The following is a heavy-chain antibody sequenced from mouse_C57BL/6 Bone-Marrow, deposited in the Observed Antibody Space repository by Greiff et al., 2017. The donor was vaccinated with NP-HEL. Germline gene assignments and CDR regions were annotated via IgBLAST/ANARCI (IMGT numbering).Heavy chain of an antibody. CDR3: TSSGGLPLYFDY. D-gene: IGHD2-2*01. V-gene: IGHV14-4*01. J-gene: IGHJ2*01. CDR1: GFNIKDDY. CDR2: IDPENGDT. Sequence: DVKLQESGAELVRPGASVKLSCTASGFNIKDDYMHWVKQRPEQGLEWIGWIDPENGDTESASKFQGKATITADTSSNTAYLQLSSLTSEDTAVYYCTSSGGLPLYFDYWGQGTTLTVSS.